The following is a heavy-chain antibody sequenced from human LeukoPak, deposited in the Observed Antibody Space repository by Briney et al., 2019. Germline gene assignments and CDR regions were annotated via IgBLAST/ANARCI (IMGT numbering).Heavy chain of an antibody. Sequence: PSETLSLTCAVSGGSISSSNWWSWVRQPPGKGLEWIGEIYHSGSTNYNPSLKSRVTISVDKSKNQFSLKLSPVTAADTAVYYCARRREGANYYGSGSETAFDIWGQGTMVTVSS. CDR3: ARRREGANYYGSGSETAFDI. CDR1: GGSISSSNW. V-gene: IGHV4-4*02. J-gene: IGHJ3*02. D-gene: IGHD3-10*01. CDR2: IYHSGST.